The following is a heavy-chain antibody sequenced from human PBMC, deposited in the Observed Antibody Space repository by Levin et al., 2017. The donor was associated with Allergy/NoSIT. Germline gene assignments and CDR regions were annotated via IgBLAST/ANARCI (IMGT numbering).Heavy chain of an antibody. D-gene: IGHD3-10*01. J-gene: IGHJ6*02. CDR3: ARARPMVRDWYGMDV. CDR1: GYTFTSYG. CDR2: ISAYNGNT. Sequence: ASVKVSCKASGYTFTSYGISWVRQAPGQGLEWMGWISAYNGNTNYAQKLQGRVTMTTDTSTSTAYMELRSLRSDDTAVYYCARARPMVRDWYGMDVWGQGTTVTVSS. V-gene: IGHV1-18*01.